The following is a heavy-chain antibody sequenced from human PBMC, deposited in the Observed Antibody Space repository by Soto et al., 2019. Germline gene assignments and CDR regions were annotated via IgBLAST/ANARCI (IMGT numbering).Heavy chain of an antibody. Sequence: PXETLSLTCSVSGGSISSGYWTWIRQPPGKGLEWIGYIYYGGSINYNPSLKSRVIISVDTAKNQFSLSLSSVTAADTAVYYCXXXXYXXXXXXLDPWGQGTSVTVSS. CDR3: XXXXYXXXXXXLDP. CDR1: GGSISSGY. CDR2: IYYGGSI. V-gene: IGHV4-59*01. J-gene: IGHJ5*02. D-gene: IGHD3-16*01.